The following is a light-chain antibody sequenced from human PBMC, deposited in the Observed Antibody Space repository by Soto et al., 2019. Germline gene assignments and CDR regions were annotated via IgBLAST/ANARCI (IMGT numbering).Light chain of an antibody. J-gene: IGKJ3*01. Sequence: EIVLTQSPGTLSLSPGERATLSCRASQSVSSSYLAWYQQKPGQAPRLLIYGASSRATGIPDRFSGSGSGTDFTLTISRLEPEDFAVYYCQQDGSYPIFTFGPGTKVDIK. CDR3: QQDGSYPIFT. CDR2: GAS. CDR1: QSVSSSY. V-gene: IGKV3-20*01.